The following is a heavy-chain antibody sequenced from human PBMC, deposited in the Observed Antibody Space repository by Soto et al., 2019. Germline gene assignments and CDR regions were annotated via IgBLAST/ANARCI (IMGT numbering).Heavy chain of an antibody. Sequence: SLRLSCSASLFTFSSYAMHWVRHSPFKLLEYFSAIISNVGITYYADSVKGRFTISRDNSKNTLYLQMSSLRAEDTAVYYFVKDSGGGIAAAGTFEYWGRGTLVTVSS. CDR2: IISNVGIT. J-gene: IGHJ4*02. V-gene: IGHV3-64D*08. CDR3: VKDSGGGIAAAGTFEY. D-gene: IGHD6-13*01. CDR1: LFTFSSYA.